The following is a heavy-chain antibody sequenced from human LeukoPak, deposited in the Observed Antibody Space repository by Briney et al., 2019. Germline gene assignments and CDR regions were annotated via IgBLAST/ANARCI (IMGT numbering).Heavy chain of an antibody. V-gene: IGHV3-48*03. J-gene: IGHJ4*02. CDR1: GFTFSSYE. CDR3: AKEKYYYGSGSPINFDY. D-gene: IGHD3-10*01. Sequence: GGSLRLSCAASGFTFSSYEMNWVRQAPGKGLEWVSYISSSDSTIYYADSVKGRFTISRDNAKNTLYLQMNSLRAEDTAVYYCAKEKYYYGSGSPINFDYWGQGTLVTVSS. CDR2: ISSSDSTI.